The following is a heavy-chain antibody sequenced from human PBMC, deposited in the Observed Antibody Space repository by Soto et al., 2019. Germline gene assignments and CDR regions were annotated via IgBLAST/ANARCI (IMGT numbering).Heavy chain of an antibody. CDR2: ISGSGSSS. D-gene: IGHD6-19*01. J-gene: IGHJ4*02. V-gene: IGHV3-23*01. CDR1: EFTFSSYA. CDR3: AKCSPRYSSGLKAYYFDH. Sequence: HPGGSLRLSCAASEFTFSSYAMSWVRQAPGKGLEWVSAISGSGSSSYYADSVKDRFTISRDNSKNTLYLQMNSLRAEDTAVYYCAKCSPRYSSGLKAYYFDHWGQGTLVTVSS.